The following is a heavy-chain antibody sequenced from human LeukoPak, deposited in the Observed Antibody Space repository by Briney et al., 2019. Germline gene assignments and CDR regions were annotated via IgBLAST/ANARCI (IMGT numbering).Heavy chain of an antibody. CDR3: ARSKGFYLYDDAFDV. Sequence: GGSLRLSCAASGFTVSNNYMTWVRQAPGKGLEWVSLIYSAGSTYYADSVKGRFTISRDNSKNTVYLQMNSLRAEDTAVYYCARSKGFYLYDDAFDVWGQGTMVTVSS. CDR1: GFTVSNNY. CDR2: IYSAGST. V-gene: IGHV3-66*01. J-gene: IGHJ3*01. D-gene: IGHD2-2*02.